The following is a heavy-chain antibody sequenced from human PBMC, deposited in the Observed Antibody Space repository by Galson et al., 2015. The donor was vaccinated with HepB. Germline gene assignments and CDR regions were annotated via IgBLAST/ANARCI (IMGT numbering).Heavy chain of an antibody. J-gene: IGHJ6*02. D-gene: IGHD3-3*01. CDR2: ISGGSSHT. V-gene: IGHV3-11*05. Sequence: SLRLSCAASGFTFSDYYMSWIRQAPGKGLEWLAYISGGSSHTHYADSVKGRFTISRDDAKNSVFLQMSSLRRADTAVYFCARDMRPPEDFWNGYYAGIRYYYAMDVWGQGTTVTVSS. CDR3: ARDMRPPEDFWNGYYAGIRYYYAMDV. CDR1: GFTFSDYY.